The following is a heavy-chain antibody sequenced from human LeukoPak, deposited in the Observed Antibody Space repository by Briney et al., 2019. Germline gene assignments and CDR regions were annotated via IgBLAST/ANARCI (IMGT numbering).Heavy chain of an antibody. V-gene: IGHV3-7*01. D-gene: IGHD5-24*01. CDR1: GFTFSSYG. Sequence: GGSLRLSCAASGFTFSSYGMHWVRQAPGKGLEWVANIKEDGSEINYIDSVKGRFTISRDNAKNLLYLQMNSLRAEDTAVYYCATDRGWLQFDYWGQGTLVTVSS. CDR3: ATDRGWLQFDY. CDR2: IKEDGSEI. J-gene: IGHJ4*02.